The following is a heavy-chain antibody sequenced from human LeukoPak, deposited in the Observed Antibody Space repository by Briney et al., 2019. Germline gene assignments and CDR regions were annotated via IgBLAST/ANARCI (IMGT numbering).Heavy chain of an antibody. V-gene: IGHV3-30*18. CDR3: AKERVRGVIFDAFDI. Sequence: PGRSLRLSCLASVFTFSSYAMHWVRQAPGKGLEWVAVMSYEGNNRYYTDSVKGRFTISRDNSKNTVSLQMNRLRAEDTAVYYCAKERVRGVIFDAFDIWGQGTMVTVSS. J-gene: IGHJ3*02. CDR2: MSYEGNNR. CDR1: VFTFSSYA. D-gene: IGHD3-10*01.